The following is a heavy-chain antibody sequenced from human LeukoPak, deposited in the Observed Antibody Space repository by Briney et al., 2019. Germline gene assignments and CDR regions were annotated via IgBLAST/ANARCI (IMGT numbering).Heavy chain of an antibody. CDR2: ISAYNGNT. Sequence: ASVKVSCKASGYTFTSYGISWVRQAPGQGLEWMGWISAYNGNTNYAQKFQGRVTITRNTSISTAYMELSSLRSEDTAVYYCARGYYYGSGSYNWFDPWGQGTLVTVSS. D-gene: IGHD3-10*01. CDR3: ARGYYYGSGSYNWFDP. J-gene: IGHJ5*02. CDR1: GYTFTSYG. V-gene: IGHV1-18*01.